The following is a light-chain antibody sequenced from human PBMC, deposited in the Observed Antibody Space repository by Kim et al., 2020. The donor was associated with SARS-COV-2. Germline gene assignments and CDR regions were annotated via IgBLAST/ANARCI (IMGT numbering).Light chain of an antibody. CDR1: PSVSSN. J-gene: IGKJ4*01. V-gene: IGKV3-15*01. Sequence: EIVMTQSPATLSVSPGERATLSCRASPSVSSNLAWYQQKPGQAPRLLIYGASTRATGIPGRFSGSGSGTEFTLTISSLQSEDFAVYYCQQYSHWPLTFGGGTKVDIK. CDR3: QQYSHWPLT. CDR2: GAS.